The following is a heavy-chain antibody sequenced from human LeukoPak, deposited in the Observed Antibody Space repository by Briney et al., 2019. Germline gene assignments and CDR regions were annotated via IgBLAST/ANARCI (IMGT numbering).Heavy chain of an antibody. CDR1: GFTFSIYA. V-gene: IGHV3-23*01. Sequence: GGSLRLSCAASGFTFSIYAMSWVRQAPGKGLEWVSAISGSGGTAYYADSVKGRFTISRDNAKNSLYLQMNSLRADDTAVYYCARFAAGGSYYYYMDVWGKGTTVTVSS. CDR3: ARFAAGGSYYYYMDV. J-gene: IGHJ6*03. D-gene: IGHD3-10*01. CDR2: ISGSGGTA.